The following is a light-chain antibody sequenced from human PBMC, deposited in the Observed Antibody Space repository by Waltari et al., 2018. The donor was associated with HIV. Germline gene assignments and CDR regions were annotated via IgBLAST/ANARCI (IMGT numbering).Light chain of an antibody. CDR2: SAS. CDR3: QQYGTSPWT. CDR1: HSVNTNL. Sequence: EIVFTKYPATLSLSPGVRAILSCRPSHSVNTNLLSWYQQKVGQAPGLVIYSASNRATGIPDRFSSSGSGTDFTLTISRLGPEDFAVYYCQQYGTSPWTFGQGTNVEIK. J-gene: IGKJ1*01. V-gene: IGKV3-20*01.